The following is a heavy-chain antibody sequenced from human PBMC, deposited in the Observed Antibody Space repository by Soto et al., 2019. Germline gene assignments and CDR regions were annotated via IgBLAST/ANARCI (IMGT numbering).Heavy chain of an antibody. CDR1: GFTFSSYS. CDR2: ISSSSSTI. D-gene: IGHD3-3*01. CDR3: ARSEWLTSEYYYYYYYMDV. V-gene: IGHV3-48*01. Sequence: PGGSLRLSCAASGFTFSSYSMNWVRQAPGKGLEWVSYISSSSSTIYYADSVKGRFTISRDNAKNSLYLQMNSLRAEDTAVYYCARSEWLTSEYYYYYYYMDVWGKGTTVTVSS. J-gene: IGHJ6*03.